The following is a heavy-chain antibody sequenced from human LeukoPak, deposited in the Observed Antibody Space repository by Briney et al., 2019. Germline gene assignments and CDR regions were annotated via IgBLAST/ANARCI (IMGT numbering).Heavy chain of an antibody. CDR3: ARGLESSGWYGMDV. CDR1: VYTFCRHY. V-gene: IGHV1-46*01. Sequence: ASVKVSCKTSVYTFCRHYIHWVRQAPGQGLEPLGIINTSGATTRYGQNFKGRVTATRDTSTSTVYMEMSSLNSEDTAVYYCARGLESSGWYGMDVWGQGTTIIVS. J-gene: IGHJ6*02. CDR2: INTSGATT. D-gene: IGHD6-19*01.